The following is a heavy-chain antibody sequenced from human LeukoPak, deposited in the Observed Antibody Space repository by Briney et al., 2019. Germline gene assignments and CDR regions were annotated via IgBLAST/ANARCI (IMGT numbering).Heavy chain of an antibody. D-gene: IGHD3-3*02. V-gene: IGHV1-2*02. CDR2: INPNSGGT. CDR1: GYTFTGYY. CDR3: ARDMSPEAFLEWFSNYFDY. Sequence: GASVKVSCKASGYTFTGYYMHWVRQAPGQGLEWVGWINPNSGGTNCAQKFQGRVTMTRDTSISTAYMELSRLRSDDTAVYYCARDMSPEAFLEWFSNYFDYWGQGTLVTVSS. J-gene: IGHJ4*02.